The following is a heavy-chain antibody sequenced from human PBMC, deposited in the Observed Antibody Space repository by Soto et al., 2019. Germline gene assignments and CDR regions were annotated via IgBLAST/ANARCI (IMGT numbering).Heavy chain of an antibody. D-gene: IGHD3-10*01. Sequence: EVQLLESGGGLVQPGGSLRLSCAASGFTFSSCAMSWVRQAPGKGLEWVSAISGSGGSTYYADSVKGRFTISRDNSKNTLYLQMNSLRAEDTAVYYCAKGTMVRGVITYFDYWGQGTLVTVSS. CDR1: GFTFSSCA. J-gene: IGHJ4*02. CDR2: ISGSGGST. CDR3: AKGTMVRGVITYFDY. V-gene: IGHV3-23*01.